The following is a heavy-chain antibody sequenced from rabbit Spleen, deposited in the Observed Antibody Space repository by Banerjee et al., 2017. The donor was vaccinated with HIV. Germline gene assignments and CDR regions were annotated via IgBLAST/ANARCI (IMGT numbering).Heavy chain of an antibody. CDR2: IDPVFGIT. J-gene: IGHJ4*01. CDR3: ARDLVGVIGWNFNL. CDR1: GFDFSSYG. D-gene: IGHD5-1*01. Sequence: QEQMVESGGGLVQPGGSLKLSCKASGFDFSSYGVSWVRQAPGKGLEWIGYIDPVFGITYYANWVNGRFSISRENAQNTVFLQMTSLTAADTATYFCARDLVGVIGWNFNLWGPGTLVTVS. V-gene: IGHV1S47*01.